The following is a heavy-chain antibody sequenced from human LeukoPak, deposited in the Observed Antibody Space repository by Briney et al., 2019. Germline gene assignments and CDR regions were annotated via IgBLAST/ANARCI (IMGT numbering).Heavy chain of an antibody. V-gene: IGHV3-23*01. CDR3: AKGGNLNRITIFGVDALRAFDI. Sequence: PGGSLRLSCAAPGFTFSSYAMSWVRQAPGKGLEWVSASGSGGSTYYADSVKGRFTISRDNSKNTLYLQMNSLRAEDTAVYYCAKGGNLNRITIFGVDALRAFDIWGQGTMVTVSS. J-gene: IGHJ3*02. CDR1: GFTFSSYA. CDR2: SGSGGST. D-gene: IGHD3-3*01.